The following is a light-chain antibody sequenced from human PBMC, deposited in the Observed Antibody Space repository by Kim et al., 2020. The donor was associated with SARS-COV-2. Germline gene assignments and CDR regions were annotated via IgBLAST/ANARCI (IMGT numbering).Light chain of an antibody. Sequence: ASRGDRVTITCRASQDISTYLAWFQLKPGKAPKSRISAASGLQSGVPSRFSGSGSGTDFTLTISSLQPEDCATYYCQQYKSYPLTFGGGTKVDIK. CDR2: AAS. V-gene: IGKV1-16*01. J-gene: IGKJ4*01. CDR1: QDISTY. CDR3: QQYKSYPLT.